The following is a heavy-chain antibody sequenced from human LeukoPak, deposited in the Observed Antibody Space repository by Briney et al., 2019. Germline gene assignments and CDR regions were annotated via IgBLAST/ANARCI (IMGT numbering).Heavy chain of an antibody. CDR1: GGTFSSYA. CDR2: TIPIFGTA. V-gene: IGHV1-69*06. J-gene: IGHJ6*04. Sequence: SVKVSCKASGGTFSSYAISWVRQAPGQGLEWMGGTIPIFGTANYAQKFQGRVTITADKSTSTAYMELSSLRSEDTAVYYCASGPYYYYCMDVWGKGTTVTVS. CDR3: ASGPYYYYCMDV.